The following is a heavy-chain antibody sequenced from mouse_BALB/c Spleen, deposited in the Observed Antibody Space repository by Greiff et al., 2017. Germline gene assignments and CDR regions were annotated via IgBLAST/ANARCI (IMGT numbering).Heavy chain of an antibody. J-gene: IGHJ2*01. CDR1: GYAFSSYW. CDR3: AIITTATG. CDR2: IYPGDGDT. V-gene: IGHV1-80*01. D-gene: IGHD1-2*01. Sequence: VQLQQSGAELVRPGSSVKISCKASGYAFSSYWMNWVKQRPGQGLEWIGQIYPGDGDTNYNGKFKGKATLTADKSSSTAYMQLSILTSEDSAVYFCAIITTATGWGQGTTLTVSS.